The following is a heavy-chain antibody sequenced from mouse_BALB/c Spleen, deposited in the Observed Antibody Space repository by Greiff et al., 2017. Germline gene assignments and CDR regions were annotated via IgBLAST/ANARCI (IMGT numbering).Heavy chain of an antibody. CDR3: ARGELRPGYFDV. D-gene: IGHD1-2*01. Sequence: EVQLQQSGPSLVKPSQTLSLTCSVTGDSITSGYWNWIRKFPGNKLEYMGYISYSGSTYYNPSLKSRISITRDTSKNQYYLQLNSVTTEDTATYYCARGELRPGYFDVWGAGTTVTVSS. V-gene: IGHV3-8*02. J-gene: IGHJ1*01. CDR2: ISYSGST. CDR1: GDSITSGY.